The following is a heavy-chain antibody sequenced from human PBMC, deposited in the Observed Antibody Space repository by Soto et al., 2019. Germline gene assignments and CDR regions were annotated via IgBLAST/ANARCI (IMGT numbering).Heavy chain of an antibody. V-gene: IGHV5-51*01. Sequence: GESLKISCNGSGYSFTSYWIGWVRQMPGKGLEWMGIIYPGDSDTRYSPSFQGQVTISADKSISTAYLQWSSLKASDTAMYYCARHAPPYYYDSSGFDYWGQGTLVTVSS. CDR1: GYSFTSYW. D-gene: IGHD3-22*01. CDR2: IYPGDSDT. CDR3: ARHAPPYYYDSSGFDY. J-gene: IGHJ4*02.